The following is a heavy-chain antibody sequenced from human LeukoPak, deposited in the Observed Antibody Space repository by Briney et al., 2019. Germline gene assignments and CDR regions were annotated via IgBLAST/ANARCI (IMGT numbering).Heavy chain of an antibody. V-gene: IGHV3-48*03. J-gene: IGHJ4*02. CDR1: GFTFSSYG. D-gene: IGHD5-12*01. CDR3: AKVATEGYYFDY. CDR2: IGSSGTTI. Sequence: PGGSLRLSCAASGFTFSSYGMNWVRQAPGKGLEWVSYIGSSGTTIYYADSVKGRFTISRDNAKSSLYLQMNSLRAEDTAVYYCAKVATEGYYFDYWGQGTLVTVSS.